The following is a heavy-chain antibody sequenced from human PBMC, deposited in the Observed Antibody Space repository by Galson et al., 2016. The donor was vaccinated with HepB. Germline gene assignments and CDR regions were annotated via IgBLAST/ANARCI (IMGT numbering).Heavy chain of an antibody. CDR3: GTYLVGHGGTGY. V-gene: IGHV4-34*08. Sequence: ETLSLTCAVFGGTFNGSYWTWIRQPPGKGLEWIGEINHSGNTRYNPSLEGRVTISIDTSTNQLLLTLTSVTAADTAVYYCGTYLVGHGGTGYWGQGTPVTVSP. J-gene: IGHJ4*02. D-gene: IGHD3-16*01. CDR2: INHSGNT. CDR1: GGTFNGSY.